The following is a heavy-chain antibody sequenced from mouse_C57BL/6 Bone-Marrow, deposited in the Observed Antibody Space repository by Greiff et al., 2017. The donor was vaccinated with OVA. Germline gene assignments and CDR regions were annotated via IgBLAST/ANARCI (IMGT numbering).Heavy chain of an antibody. CDR1: GYTFTSYW. CDR2: IYPGSGST. CDR3: ARVDDGYYHFDY. J-gene: IGHJ2*01. Sequence: VKLQQPGAELVKPGASVKMSCKASGYTFTSYWITWVKQRPGQGLEWIGDIYPGSGSTNYNEKFKSKATLTVDTSSSTAYMQLSSMTSEDSAVYYCARVDDGYYHFDYWGQGTTLTVSA. V-gene: IGHV1-55*01. D-gene: IGHD2-3*01.